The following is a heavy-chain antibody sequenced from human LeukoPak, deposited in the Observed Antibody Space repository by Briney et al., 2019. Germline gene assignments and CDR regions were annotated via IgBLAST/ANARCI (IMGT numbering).Heavy chain of an antibody. Sequence: SETLSLTCTVSGYSISSGYYWGWIRQPPGKGLEWIGSIYHSGSTYYNPSLKSRVTISVDTSKNQFSLKLSSVTAADTAVYYCARDRIQLWLADYYYGMDVWGQGTTVTVSS. CDR1: GYSISSGYY. V-gene: IGHV4-38-2*02. D-gene: IGHD5-18*01. CDR2: IYHSGST. CDR3: ARDRIQLWLADYYYGMDV. J-gene: IGHJ6*02.